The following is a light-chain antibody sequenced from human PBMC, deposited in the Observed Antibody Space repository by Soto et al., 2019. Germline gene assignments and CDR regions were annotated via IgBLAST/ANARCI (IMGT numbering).Light chain of an antibody. J-gene: IGKJ1*01. CDR1: QSLLHSNGYNY. CDR2: LGS. Sequence: DIVMTQSPLSLPVTPGEPASISCRSSQSLLHSNGYNYLDWYLQKPGQSPQLLIYLGSNWASGVPDRFSGSGSGTDFTPKISRVEAEDVGVYYCMQALQAPRTFGQGTKVEIK. CDR3: MQALQAPRT. V-gene: IGKV2-28*01.